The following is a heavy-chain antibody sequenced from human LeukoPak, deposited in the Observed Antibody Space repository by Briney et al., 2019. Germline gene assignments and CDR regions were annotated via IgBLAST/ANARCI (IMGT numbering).Heavy chain of an antibody. J-gene: IGHJ4*02. CDR1: GFTFSSYW. Sequence: GGSLRLPCAASGFTFSSYWMHWVRQAPGKGLVWVSRINSDGSSTSYADSVKGRFTISRDNAKNTLYLQMNSLRAEDTAVYYCAGATYYDSSGYPTYWGQGTLVTVSS. CDR3: AGATYYDSSGYPTY. CDR2: INSDGSST. D-gene: IGHD3-22*01. V-gene: IGHV3-74*01.